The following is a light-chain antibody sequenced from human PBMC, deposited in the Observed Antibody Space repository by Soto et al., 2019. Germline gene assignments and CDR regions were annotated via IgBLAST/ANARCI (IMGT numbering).Light chain of an antibody. V-gene: IGLV2-14*01. CDR3: SSYTSSSTLV. CDR1: ISDVGGYNY. CDR2: EVG. Sequence: QSVLTQPASVSGSPGRSINISCTGTISDVGGYNYVSWYQQHPGKAPKLMIYEVGNRPSGVSNRFSGSKSGNTASLTISGLQAEDEADYYCSSYTSSSTLVFGTGTKVTVL. J-gene: IGLJ1*01.